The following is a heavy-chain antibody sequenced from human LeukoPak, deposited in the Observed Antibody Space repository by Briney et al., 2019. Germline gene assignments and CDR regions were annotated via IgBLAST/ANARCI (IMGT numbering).Heavy chain of an antibody. V-gene: IGHV3-48*02. D-gene: IGHD3-3*01. CDR1: GFTFSSYA. Sequence: PGGSLRLSCAASGFTFSSYALNWVRQAPGKGLEWVSYISISSSTLYYTDSVKGRFTISRDNAKNSLYLQMNSLRDEETAVYYCARDSGVDAHIDYWGQGTPVTVSA. CDR3: ARDSGVDAHIDY. CDR2: ISISSSTL. J-gene: IGHJ4*02.